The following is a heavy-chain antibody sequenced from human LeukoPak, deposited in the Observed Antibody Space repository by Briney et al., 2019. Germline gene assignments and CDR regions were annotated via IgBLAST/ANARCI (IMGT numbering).Heavy chain of an antibody. D-gene: IGHD4-23*01. J-gene: IGHJ5*02. V-gene: IGHV3-30*03. CDR2: ISSDGNNT. Sequence: PGRSLRLSCAASGFTFTSYGIHWVRQAPGKGLEWVAVISSDGNNTYYADSVKGRFTISRDNSKNTLYLQMNSLRDEDTAVYYCARDSGEYGGQNWFDPWGQGTLVTVSS. CDR1: GFTFTSYG. CDR3: ARDSGEYGGQNWFDP.